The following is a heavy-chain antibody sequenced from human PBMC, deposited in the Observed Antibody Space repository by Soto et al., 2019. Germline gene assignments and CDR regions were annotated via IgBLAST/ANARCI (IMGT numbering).Heavy chain of an antibody. CDR2: IYYSGST. Sequence: SETLSLTCTFSCGSIISSSYYWGWIRQPPGKGLEWIGSIYYSGSTYYNPSLKSRVTISVDTSKNQFSLKLSSVTAADTAVYYCARLAILHNWFDPWGQGTLVTVSS. V-gene: IGHV4-39*01. CDR1: CGSIISSSYY. CDR3: ARLAILHNWFDP. J-gene: IGHJ5*02. D-gene: IGHD3-3*01.